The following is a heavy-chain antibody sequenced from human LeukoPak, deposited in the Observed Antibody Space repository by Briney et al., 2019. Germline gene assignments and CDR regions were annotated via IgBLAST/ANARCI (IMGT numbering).Heavy chain of an antibody. J-gene: IGHJ1*01. D-gene: IGHD3-22*01. CDR1: GFSLSTSGVG. CDR2: IYWDEDK. Sequence: SGPTLVNPTQTLTLTCTFSGFSLSTSGVGVGWIRQPPGKALGWLALIYWDEDKRYSPSLKSRLTITKDTSKNQVVLTMTNMDPVDTATYYCAHSSYYDSSGSAEYFPHWGQGTLVTVSS. CDR3: AHSSYYDSSGSAEYFPH. V-gene: IGHV2-5*02.